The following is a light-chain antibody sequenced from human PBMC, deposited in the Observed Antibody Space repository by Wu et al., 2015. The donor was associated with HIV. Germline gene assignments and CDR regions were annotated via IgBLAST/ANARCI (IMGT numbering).Light chain of an antibody. CDR2: DAS. Sequence: IVLTQSPATLSLSPGERATLSCRASQSISNNLGWYQQKPGQVPRLLIYDASNRATGIPARFSGSGSGTDFTLTISSLEPEDFAVFYCQQRSNWPGTFGPGTKVDIK. CDR3: QQRSNWPGT. CDR1: QSISNN. J-gene: IGKJ3*01. V-gene: IGKV3-11*01.